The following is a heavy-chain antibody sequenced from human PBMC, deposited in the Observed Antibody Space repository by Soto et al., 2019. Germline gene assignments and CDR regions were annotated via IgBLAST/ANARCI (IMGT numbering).Heavy chain of an antibody. CDR3: ASIFGTAGY. Sequence: GGSLRLSCAASGFTFSSYAMHWVRQAPGKGLEWVAVISYDGSNKYYADSVKGRSTISRDNSKNTLYLQMNSLRAEDTAVYYCASIFGTAGYWGQGTLVTVSS. CDR2: ISYDGSNK. J-gene: IGHJ4*02. D-gene: IGHD3-10*02. V-gene: IGHV3-30-3*01. CDR1: GFTFSSYA.